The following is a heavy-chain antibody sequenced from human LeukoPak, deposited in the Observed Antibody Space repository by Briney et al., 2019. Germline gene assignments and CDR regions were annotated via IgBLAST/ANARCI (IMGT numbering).Heavy chain of an antibody. CDR2: ISGSGGST. J-gene: IGHJ4*02. Sequence: GGSLRLSRAASGFTFSSYAMSWVRQAPGKGLEWVSAISGSGGSTYYADSVKGRFTISRDNSKNTLYLQMNSLRAEDTAVYYCAKVLGNTAMVLPNFDYWGQGTLVTVSS. CDR3: AKVLGNTAMVLPNFDY. D-gene: IGHD5-18*01. V-gene: IGHV3-23*01. CDR1: GFTFSSYA.